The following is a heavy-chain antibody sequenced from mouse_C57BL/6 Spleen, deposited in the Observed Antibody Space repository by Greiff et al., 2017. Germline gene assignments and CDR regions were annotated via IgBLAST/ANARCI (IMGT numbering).Heavy chain of an antibody. V-gene: IGHV1-7*01. D-gene: IGHD1-1*01. Sequence: VQLQQSGAELAKPGASVKLSCKASGYTFTSYWMHWVKQRPGQGLEWIGYINPSSGYTKYNQKFKDKATLTADKSSSTAYMQLSSLTYEDSAVYDCASQNCCGSSPFDYWGQGTTLRVSS. CDR3: ASQNCCGSSPFDY. CDR1: GYTFTSYW. CDR2: INPSSGYT. J-gene: IGHJ2*01.